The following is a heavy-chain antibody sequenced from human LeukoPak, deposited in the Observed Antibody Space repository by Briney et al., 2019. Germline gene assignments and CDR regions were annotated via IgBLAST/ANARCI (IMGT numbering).Heavy chain of an antibody. CDR1: GVTFSSYD. J-gene: IGHJ4*02. V-gene: IGHV3-33*08. CDR3: ARYVCNYASGTSYFDD. D-gene: IGHD3-10*01. Sequence: PGGSLRLSCAASGVTFSSYDFFWVRQAPGKGLEWVANIWYGGSKKYYADSERRLYNIPRDDSKNTLYLQMSSLRDDDTAVYYCARYVCNYASGTSYFDDWGRGTQVTVSS. CDR2: IWYGGSKK.